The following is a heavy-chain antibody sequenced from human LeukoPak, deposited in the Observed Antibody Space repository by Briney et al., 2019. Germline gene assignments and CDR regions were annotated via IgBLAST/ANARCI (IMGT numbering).Heavy chain of an antibody. CDR1: GFTFSTYW. J-gene: IGHJ5*02. CDR2: INSDGSTI. V-gene: IGHV3-74*01. Sequence: GRSLRLSCAASGFTFSTYWMHWVRQAPGEGLVWVSRINSDGSTISYADSVKGRFTISRDNAKNTLYLQMNSLRAEDTAVYYCARASGLAWGQGTLVTVSS. CDR3: ARASGLA. D-gene: IGHD3-16*01.